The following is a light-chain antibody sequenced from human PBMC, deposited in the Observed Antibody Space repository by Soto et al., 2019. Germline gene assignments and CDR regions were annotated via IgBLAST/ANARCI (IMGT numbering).Light chain of an antibody. Sequence: EIVMTQSPGTLSVSPGERATLSCRASQSISSNLAWYQQKPGQAPRLLIYDASTRATGVPARFSGSGSGTEFTLTISSLQSEDFEVYYCQQYNNWPWTFGQGTKVDIK. CDR3: QQYNNWPWT. CDR2: DAS. J-gene: IGKJ1*01. CDR1: QSISSN. V-gene: IGKV3-15*01.